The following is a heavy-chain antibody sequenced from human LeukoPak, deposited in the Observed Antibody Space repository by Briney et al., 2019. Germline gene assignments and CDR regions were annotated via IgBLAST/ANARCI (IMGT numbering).Heavy chain of an antibody. V-gene: IGHV4-4*07. CDR2: IYTSGST. J-gene: IGHJ4*02. Sequence: SETLSLTCTVSGGSISSYYWSWIRQRAGKGLEWIGRIYTSGSTNYNPSLKSRVTMSVDTSKNQFSLKLSSVTAADTAVYYCAREPGGYDYVWGSYREYYFDYWGQGTLVTVSS. D-gene: IGHD3-16*02. CDR1: GGSISSYY. CDR3: AREPGGYDYVWGSYREYYFDY.